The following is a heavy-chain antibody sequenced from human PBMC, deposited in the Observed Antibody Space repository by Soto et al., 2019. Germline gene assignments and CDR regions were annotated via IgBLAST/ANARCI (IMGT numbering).Heavy chain of an antibody. D-gene: IGHD1-26*01. Sequence: PSETLSLTCTVSGASISSYYWSWIRQPPGKGLEWIGYIYYSGSNNYNPSLKSRVTISVDTSKKQFSLKLSSVTAADTAVYYCARDDSGFSGSHYIDYFNYWGQGALVTVSS. J-gene: IGHJ4*02. CDR1: GASISSYY. CDR3: ARDDSGFSGSHYIDYFNY. V-gene: IGHV4-59*12. CDR2: IYYSGSN.